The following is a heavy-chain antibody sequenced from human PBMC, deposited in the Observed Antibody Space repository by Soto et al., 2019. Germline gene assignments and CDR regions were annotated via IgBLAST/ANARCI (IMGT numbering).Heavy chain of an antibody. Sequence: GGSLRLSCAASGFTFSSYAMHWVRQAPGKGLEWVAVISYDGSNKYYADSVKGRFTISRDNSKNTLYLQMNSLRAEDTAVYYCARDPGYCSGGSCYHNYYYYGMDVWGQGTTVTVSS. D-gene: IGHD2-15*01. CDR1: GFTFSSYA. CDR2: ISYDGSNK. J-gene: IGHJ6*02. CDR3: ARDPGYCSGGSCYHNYYYYGMDV. V-gene: IGHV3-30-3*01.